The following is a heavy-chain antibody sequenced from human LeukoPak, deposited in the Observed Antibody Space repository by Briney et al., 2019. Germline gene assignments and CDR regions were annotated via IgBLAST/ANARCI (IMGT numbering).Heavy chain of an antibody. J-gene: IGHJ5*02. D-gene: IGHD4-17*01. CDR1: GGSVSSGSYY. V-gene: IGHV4-61*01. CDR2: IYTSGST. Sequence: SETLSLTCTVSGGSVSSGSYYWSWFRQPPGKGLEWIGYIYTSGSTKYNPSLKSRVTMSVDTSKNQFSLKLSSVTAADTAVYYCARDKTGDYGDLNWFDPWGQGTLVTVSS. CDR3: ARDKTGDYGDLNWFDP.